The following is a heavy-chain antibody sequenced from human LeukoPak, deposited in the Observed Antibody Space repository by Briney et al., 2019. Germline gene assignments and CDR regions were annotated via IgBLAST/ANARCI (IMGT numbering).Heavy chain of an antibody. D-gene: IGHD6-13*01. Sequence: GRSLRLSCAASGFTFSSYGMHWVRQAPGKGLEWVAVIWYDGSNKYYAESVKGRFNISRDNSKNTLYLQMNILRPEDTAVYYCATGVAAAGNYYYGMDVWGQGTTVTVSS. CDR2: IWYDGSNK. V-gene: IGHV3-33*01. J-gene: IGHJ6*02. CDR3: ATGVAAAGNYYYGMDV. CDR1: GFTFSSYG.